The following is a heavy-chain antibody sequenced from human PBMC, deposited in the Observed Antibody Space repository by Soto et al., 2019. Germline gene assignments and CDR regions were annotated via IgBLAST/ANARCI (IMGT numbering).Heavy chain of an antibody. CDR3: AGGRDGLALPWFEQ. V-gene: IGHV6-1*01. Sequence: QTLPLTCAISRDSFFSNSATWNWIRQSPSRGLEWLGRTYYRSKWFNEYALSVKTRITIIPDTSKNQFSLQLNSVTPEDTAVYFCAGGRDGLALPWFEQWGQGTLVTVSS. J-gene: IGHJ5*02. CDR2: TYYRSKWFN. CDR1: RDSFFSNSAT. D-gene: IGHD1-7*01.